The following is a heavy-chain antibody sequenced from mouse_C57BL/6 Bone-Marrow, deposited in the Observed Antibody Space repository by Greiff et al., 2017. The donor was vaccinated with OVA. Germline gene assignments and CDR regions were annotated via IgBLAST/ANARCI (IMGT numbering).Heavy chain of an antibody. D-gene: IGHD2-5*01. CDR3: ARDKSNYDFDY. CDR1: GYSITSGYY. CDR2: ISYDGSN. J-gene: IGHJ2*01. V-gene: IGHV3-6*01. Sequence: DVHLVESGPGLVKPSQSLSLTCSVTGYSITSGYYWNWIRQFPGNKLEWMGYISYDGSNNYNPSLKNRISITRDTSKNQFFLKLNSVTTEDTATYYCARDKSNYDFDYWGQGTTLTVSS.